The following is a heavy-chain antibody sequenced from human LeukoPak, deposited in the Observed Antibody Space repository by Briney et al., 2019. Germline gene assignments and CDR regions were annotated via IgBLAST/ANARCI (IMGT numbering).Heavy chain of an antibody. V-gene: IGHV1-18*01. CDR1: GYTFTSYG. J-gene: IGHJ6*02. D-gene: IGHD3-9*01. CDR2: ISAYNGNT. CDR3: ARDVPSNYDILTGYYSYGMDV. Sequence: ASVKVSCKASGYTFTSYGISWVRQAPGQGLEWMGWISAYNGNTNYAQKLQGRATMTTDTSTSTAYMELRSLRSDDTAVYYCARDVPSNYDILTGYYSYGMDVWGQGTTVTVSS.